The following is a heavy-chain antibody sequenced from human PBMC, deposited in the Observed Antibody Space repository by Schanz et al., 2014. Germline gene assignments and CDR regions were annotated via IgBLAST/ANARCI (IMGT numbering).Heavy chain of an antibody. D-gene: IGHD2-15*01. CDR1: GFTFSDYY. CDR2: IIGTTTYT. CDR3: ARDRGYCSGGSCLTFDY. V-gene: IGHV3-11*06. Sequence: QVQLVESGGGLVKPGGSLRLSCAASGFTFSDYYMSWIRQAPGKGLEWVSYIIGTTTYTNYADSVKGRFTISRDNAKNSLYLQMNTLRAEDTAVYYCARDRGYCSGGSCLTFDYWGQGTLVTVSS. J-gene: IGHJ4*02.